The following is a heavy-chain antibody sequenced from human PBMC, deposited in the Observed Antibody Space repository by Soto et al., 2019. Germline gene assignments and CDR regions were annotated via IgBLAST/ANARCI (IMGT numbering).Heavy chain of an antibody. CDR1: GGTFSSYA. V-gene: IGHV1-69*05. J-gene: IGHJ4*02. CDR3: SRVSFETSGFADY. CDR2: IIPIYGAT. Sequence: SVKVSCKASGGTFSSYAISWVRQAPGQGLEWMGGIIPIYGATNYSEKFQGRVTITRDTSARTAYVDLSTLSSKDTAVYFCSRVSFETSGFADYWGQGTLVTVSS. D-gene: IGHD5-12*01.